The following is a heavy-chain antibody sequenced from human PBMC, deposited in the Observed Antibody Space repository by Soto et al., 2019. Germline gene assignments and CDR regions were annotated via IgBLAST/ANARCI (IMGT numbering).Heavy chain of an antibody. J-gene: IGHJ4*02. CDR3: ATTHHRMVVAASDY. CDR1: GGTFISYA. CDR2: IIPIFGTA. V-gene: IGHV1-69*06. Sequence: QVQLVQSGAEVKKPGSSVKVSCKASGGTFISYAISWVRQAPGQGLEWMGGIIPIFGTANYAQKFQGRVTITADKSTSTAYMELSSLRSEDTAVYYCATTHHRMVVAASDYWGQGTLVTVSS. D-gene: IGHD2-15*01.